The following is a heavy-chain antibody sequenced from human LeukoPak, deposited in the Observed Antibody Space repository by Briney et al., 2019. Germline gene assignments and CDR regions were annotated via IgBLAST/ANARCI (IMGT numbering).Heavy chain of an antibody. V-gene: IGHV3-23*01. CDR1: GFIFNDYA. D-gene: IGHD3-22*01. Sequence: GGSLRLSCTAYGFIFNDYAMKWVRQARGGGGEWVSSISGSRRNTYYADSVKGPFPISRDPSNPTLSLEMNSLRAEATAVSYCAKCLAIPVIVVDAPFDSSGQGTLVTVSP. CDR2: ISGSRRNT. CDR3: AKCLAIPVIVVDAPFDS. J-gene: IGHJ4*02.